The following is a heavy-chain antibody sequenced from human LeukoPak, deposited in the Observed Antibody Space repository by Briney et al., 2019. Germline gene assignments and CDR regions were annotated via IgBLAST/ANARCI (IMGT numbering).Heavy chain of an antibody. CDR3: ARLRYYYDSSGYGFFDY. D-gene: IGHD3-22*01. Sequence: PSETLSLTCAVYGGSFSGYYWSWIRQPPGKGLEWIGEINHSGSTNYNPSLKSRVTISVDTSKNQFFLKLSSVTAADAAVYYCARLRYYYDSSGYGFFDYWGQGTLVTVSS. CDR2: INHSGST. J-gene: IGHJ4*02. V-gene: IGHV4-34*01. CDR1: GGSFSGYY.